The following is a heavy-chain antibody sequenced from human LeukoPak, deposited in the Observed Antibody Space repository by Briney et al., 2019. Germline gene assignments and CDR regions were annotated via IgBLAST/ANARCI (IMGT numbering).Heavy chain of an antibody. CDR1: GITFNRYT. J-gene: IGHJ6*02. Sequence: GGSLRLSCAASGITFNRYTMHWVRQAPGKGLEWVAVISYDGSNKYYTDSVKGRFTISRDNSKNTVSLQMNSLRAEDAAVYYCARGLGLLTDYYYGMDVWGQGTTVTVSS. V-gene: IGHV3-30-3*01. CDR2: ISYDGSNK. D-gene: IGHD3-16*01. CDR3: ARGLGLLTDYYYGMDV.